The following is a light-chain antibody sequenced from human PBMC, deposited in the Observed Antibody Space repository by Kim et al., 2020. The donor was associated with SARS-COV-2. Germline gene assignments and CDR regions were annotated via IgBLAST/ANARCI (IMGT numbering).Light chain of an antibody. Sequence: SYELTQPPSVSVSPGQTASITCSGDKLGDKYACWYQQKPGQSPVLVIYQDSKRPSGIPERFSGSNSGNTATLTISGTQAMDEADYYCQAWDSSTLFGGGTQLTV. J-gene: IGLJ3*02. CDR3: QAWDSSTL. CDR1: KLGDKY. CDR2: QDS. V-gene: IGLV3-1*01.